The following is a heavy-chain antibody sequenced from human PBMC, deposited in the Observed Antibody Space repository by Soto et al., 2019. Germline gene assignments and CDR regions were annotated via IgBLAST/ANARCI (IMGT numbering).Heavy chain of an antibody. Sequence: QVQLVQSGAEVKKPGSSVKVSCKASGGTFSSYAISWVRQAPGQGLEWMGGIIPIFGTANYAQKFQGRVTLTANKSTSTAYMELSSLRSEEPAVYYCARAQVEGDCSGGSCSYNWFDPWGQGTLVTVSS. V-gene: IGHV1-69*06. J-gene: IGHJ5*02. CDR3: ARAQVEGDCSGGSCSYNWFDP. CDR2: IIPIFGTA. CDR1: GGTFSSYA. D-gene: IGHD2-15*01.